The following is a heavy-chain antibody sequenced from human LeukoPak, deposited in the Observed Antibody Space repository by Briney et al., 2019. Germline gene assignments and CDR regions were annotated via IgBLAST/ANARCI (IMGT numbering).Heavy chain of an antibody. Sequence: SETLSLTCTVSGGSISSYYWSWIRQPPGKGLGCSGYIYYSGSTNYNPSLKSRVTISVDTSKNQFSMKLSSVTAADTAVYYCARMRDSSGYYPDYWGQGTLVTVSS. CDR2: IYYSGST. J-gene: IGHJ4*02. D-gene: IGHD3-22*01. CDR3: ARMRDSSGYYPDY. CDR1: GGSISSYY. V-gene: IGHV4-59*01.